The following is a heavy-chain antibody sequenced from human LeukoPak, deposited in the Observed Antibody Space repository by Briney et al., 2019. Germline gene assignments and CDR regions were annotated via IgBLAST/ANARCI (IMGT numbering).Heavy chain of an antibody. Sequence: GASVKVSCKASGYTFTCYYMHWVRQAPGQGLEWMGWINPNSGGTNYAQKFQGRVPMTRDTYISTAYMELSRLRSDDTAVYYCARATVATFYYMDVWGKGTTVTVSS. D-gene: IGHD1/OR15-1a*01. J-gene: IGHJ6*03. CDR1: GYTFTCYY. CDR2: INPNSGGT. CDR3: ARATVATFYYMDV. V-gene: IGHV1-2*02.